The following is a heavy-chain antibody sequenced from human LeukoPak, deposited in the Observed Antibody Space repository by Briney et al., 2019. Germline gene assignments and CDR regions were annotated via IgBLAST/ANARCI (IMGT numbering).Heavy chain of an antibody. D-gene: IGHD3-3*01. CDR1: GGSISSSNW. CDR2: IYHSGST. J-gene: IGHJ4*02. Sequence: SGTLSLTCAVSGGSISSSNWWSCVRQPPGKGLEWIGKIYHSGSTNYNPSLKSRVTISVDTSKNQFSLKLSSVTAADTAVYYCARAYKEDFWSEGDIYYFDYWGQGTLVTVSS. V-gene: IGHV4-4*02. CDR3: ARAYKEDFWSEGDIYYFDY.